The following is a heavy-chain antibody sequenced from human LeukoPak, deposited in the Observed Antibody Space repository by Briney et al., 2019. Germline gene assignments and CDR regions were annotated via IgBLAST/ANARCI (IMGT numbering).Heavy chain of an antibody. CDR3: ARRRSGHYFDY. D-gene: IGHD6-25*01. V-gene: IGHV3-23*01. CDR2: ISGSGGST. Sequence: GGSLRLSCAASGFTFSNAWMSWVRQAPGKGLEWVSAISGSGGSTYYADSVKGRFTISRDNAKNTLYLQMNSLRAEDTAVYYCARRRSGHYFDYWGLGTLVTVSS. J-gene: IGHJ4*02. CDR1: GFTFSNAW.